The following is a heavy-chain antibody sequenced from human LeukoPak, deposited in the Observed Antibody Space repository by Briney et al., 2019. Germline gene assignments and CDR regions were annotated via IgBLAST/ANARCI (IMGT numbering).Heavy chain of an antibody. CDR2: ISGSGGST. V-gene: IGHV3-23*01. CDR1: RFTFSSYA. J-gene: IGHJ4*02. D-gene: IGHD3-10*01. Sequence: GGSLRLSCAASRFTFSSYAMTWVRQTPGRGLEWVSGISGSGGSTYYADSVKGRFTISRDNSKNTLYFQMSSLRAEGTAVYYCVKADGSGNPDYWGQGTLVTVSS. CDR3: VKADGSGNPDY.